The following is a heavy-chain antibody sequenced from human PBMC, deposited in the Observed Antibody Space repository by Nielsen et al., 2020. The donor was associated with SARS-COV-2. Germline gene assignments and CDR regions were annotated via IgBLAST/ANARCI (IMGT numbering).Heavy chain of an antibody. D-gene: IGHD3-3*01. CDR3: TTEIDAYYDFWSGYYSSEH. Sequence: GESLKISCAASGFASMNAWMSWVRPAPGKGLEWVGRIKSKSDGGTTDYDAPVKGRFTISRDDSRNTLYLQMNSLRTDDTAVYFCTTEIDAYYDFWSGYYSSEHWGQGTLVTVSS. CDR2: IKSKSDGGTT. V-gene: IGHV3-15*01. J-gene: IGHJ1*01. CDR1: GFASMNAW.